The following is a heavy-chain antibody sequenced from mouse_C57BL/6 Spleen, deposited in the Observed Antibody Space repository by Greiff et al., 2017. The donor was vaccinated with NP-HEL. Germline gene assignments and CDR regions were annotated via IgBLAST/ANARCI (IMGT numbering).Heavy chain of an antibody. V-gene: IGHV5-17*01. D-gene: IGHD1-1*01. CDR2: ISSGSSTI. J-gene: IGHJ1*03. Sequence: EVKLVESGGGLVKPGGSLKLSCAASGFTFSDYGMHWVRQAPEKGLEWVAYISSGSSTIYYADTVKGRFTISRDNAKNTLFLQMTSLRSEDTAMYYCARKAYYYGSSYWYFDVWGTGTTVTVSS. CDR3: ARKAYYYGSSYWYFDV. CDR1: GFTFSDYG.